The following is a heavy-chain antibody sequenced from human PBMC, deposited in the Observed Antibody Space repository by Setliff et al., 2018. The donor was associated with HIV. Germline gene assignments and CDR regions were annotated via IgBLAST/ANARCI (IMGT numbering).Heavy chain of an antibody. V-gene: IGHV4-39*07. J-gene: IGHJ4*02. CDR3: ARDSEPMSGTWYDY. Sequence: SETLSLTCSVSGVSINRTDHYWGWIRQSPGKRLEWIGSVSQSGSTYYNPSLKSRITISRDTSKRQFSLQLTSLTAADTGTYYCARDSEPMSGTWYDYWGQGTLVTVSS. CDR1: GVSINRTDHY. D-gene: IGHD1-1*01. CDR2: VSQSGST.